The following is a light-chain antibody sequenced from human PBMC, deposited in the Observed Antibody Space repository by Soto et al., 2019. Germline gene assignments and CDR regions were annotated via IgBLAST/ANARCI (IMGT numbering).Light chain of an antibody. Sequence: QSVLTQPHSASGTPGQRVTISSSGSRSNIGSKTVNWYQQLPGTAPKLLIYSNNQQPSGVPDRFSGSKSGTSASLAISGLQSENEADYYCATWDDSLNGLFGTGTKLTVL. CDR1: RSNIGSKT. J-gene: IGLJ1*01. CDR2: SNN. V-gene: IGLV1-44*01. CDR3: ATWDDSLNGL.